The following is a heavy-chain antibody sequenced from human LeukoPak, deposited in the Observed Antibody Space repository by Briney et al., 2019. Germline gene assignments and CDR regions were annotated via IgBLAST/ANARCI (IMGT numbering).Heavy chain of an antibody. J-gene: IGHJ5*02. CDR3: EGAWS. D-gene: IGHD6-19*01. CDR2: INQDGSKK. Sequence: GGSLRLSCAASGFTFSTYLMNWVRQTPGKRLEWVASINQDGSKKNYVDSVKGRFTISRDNAKDSLYLQMNSLRAEDTAVYYCEGAWSWAQGTLVTVSS. CDR1: GFTFSTYL. V-gene: IGHV3-7*01.